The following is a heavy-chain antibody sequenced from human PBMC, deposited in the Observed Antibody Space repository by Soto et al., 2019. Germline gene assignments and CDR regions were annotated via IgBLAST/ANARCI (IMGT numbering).Heavy chain of an antibody. D-gene: IGHD1-26*01. J-gene: IGHJ4*02. V-gene: IGHV4-34*01. CDR1: GGSFSGYY. Sequence: QVQLQQWGAGLLKPSETLSHTCAVYGGSFSGYYWSWIRQPPGKGLEWIGEIKHSGSTNYNPSLKSRVTISVDTSKSQFSLKLSSVTGAEAAVYYCARWVSIWGQGTLVTVSS. CDR2: IKHSGST. CDR3: ARWVSI.